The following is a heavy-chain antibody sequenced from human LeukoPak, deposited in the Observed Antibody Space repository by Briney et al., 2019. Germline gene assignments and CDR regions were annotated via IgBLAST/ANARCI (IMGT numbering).Heavy chain of an antibody. Sequence: ASVKVSCKTSGYTFSNYGVSWVRQAPGQGLEWMGWISAYNNNTNYAQKFQGRLTMTTDTSTSTAYMELRSLRSDDTAVYYCAREARISSSWYSSVWGQGTLVTVSS. CDR3: AREARISSSWYSSV. CDR1: GYTFSNYG. J-gene: IGHJ4*02. D-gene: IGHD2-2*01. V-gene: IGHV1-18*01. CDR2: ISAYNNNT.